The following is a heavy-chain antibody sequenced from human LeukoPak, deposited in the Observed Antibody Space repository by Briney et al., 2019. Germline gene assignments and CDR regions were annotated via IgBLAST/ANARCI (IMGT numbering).Heavy chain of an antibody. Sequence: GGSLRLSCAASGFTFSSYAMSWVRQAPGKGLEWVSAISGSGGSTYYADSVKGRFTISRDNSTNTLYLQMSSLRAEDTAVYYCAKDLLRRNIVVVVAAMDYGMDVWGQGTTVTVSS. V-gene: IGHV3-23*01. J-gene: IGHJ6*02. CDR3: AKDLLRRNIVVVVAAMDYGMDV. CDR1: GFTFSSYA. CDR2: ISGSGGST. D-gene: IGHD2-15*01.